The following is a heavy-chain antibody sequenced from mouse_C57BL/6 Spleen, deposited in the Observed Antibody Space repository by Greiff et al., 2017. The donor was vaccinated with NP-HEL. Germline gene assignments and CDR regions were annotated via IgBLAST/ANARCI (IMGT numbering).Heavy chain of an antibody. J-gene: IGHJ1*03. CDR3: ARNVYYCYFDD. CDR1: GYTFTDYT. Sequence: QVQLQQSDAELVKPGASVKISCKASGYTFTDYTIHWMKQRPEQGLEWIGYIYPRDGSTKYNEKFKGKATLTADKSSSTAYLQLSSQTSEESAVYFCARNVYYCYFDDWGTGTTVTVSS. CDR2: IYPRDGST. V-gene: IGHV1-78*01.